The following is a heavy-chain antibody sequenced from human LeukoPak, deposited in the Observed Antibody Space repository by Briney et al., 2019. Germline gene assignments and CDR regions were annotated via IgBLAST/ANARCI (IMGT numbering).Heavy chain of an antibody. Sequence: GGSLRLSCAASGFTFSSYSMNWVRQAPGKGLEWVSSISSSSSYIYYADSVKGRFTISRDNAKDSLYLQMNSLRAEDTAVYYCASSDGVGSRGWYYYKHYYGMDVWGQGTTVTVSS. CDR1: GFTFSSYS. V-gene: IGHV3-21*01. CDR2: ISSSSSYI. CDR3: ASSDGVGSRGWYYYKHYYGMDV. D-gene: IGHD6-19*01. J-gene: IGHJ6*02.